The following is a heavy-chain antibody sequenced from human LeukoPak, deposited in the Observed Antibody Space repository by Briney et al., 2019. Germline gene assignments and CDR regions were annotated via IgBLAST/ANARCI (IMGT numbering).Heavy chain of an antibody. J-gene: IGHJ4*02. D-gene: IGHD5-18*01. CDR1: GGTFSSYA. Sequence: ASVKVSCKASGGTFSSYAISWVRQAPGQGLEWMGWINPNSGGTNYAQKFQGRVTMTRDTSISTAYMELSRLRSDDTAVYYCARGLVGTAMVYVLGYWGQGTLVTVSS. CDR3: ARGLVGTAMVYVLGY. CDR2: INPNSGGT. V-gene: IGHV1-2*02.